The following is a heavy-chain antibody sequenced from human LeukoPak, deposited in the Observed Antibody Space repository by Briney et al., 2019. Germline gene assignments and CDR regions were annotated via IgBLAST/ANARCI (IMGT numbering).Heavy chain of an antibody. CDR2: INPYNGDT. J-gene: IGHJ4*02. CDR1: GYTFTIYG. V-gene: IGHV1-18*01. CDR3: GEGDY. Sequence: GASVKVSCKASGYTFTIYGISWVRQAPGQGLEWMGRINPYNGDTNYSQKFQGRVTMTTDTSTTTAYMELRSLRSDDTAVYYCGEGDYWGQGNLVTVSS.